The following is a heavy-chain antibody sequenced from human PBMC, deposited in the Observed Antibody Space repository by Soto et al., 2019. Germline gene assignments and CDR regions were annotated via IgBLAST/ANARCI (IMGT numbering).Heavy chain of an antibody. CDR2: IIPILGIA. CDR3: ARGTYVEQWLAYFDY. D-gene: IGHD6-19*01. V-gene: IGHV1-69*02. J-gene: IGHJ4*02. Sequence: QVQLVQSGAEVKKPGSSVKVSCKASGGTFSSYTISWVRQAPGQGLEWMGRIIPILGIANYAQKFQGRVTITADKSTSTAYMELSSLRSEDTAVYYCARGTYVEQWLAYFDYWGQGTLVTVSS. CDR1: GGTFSSYT.